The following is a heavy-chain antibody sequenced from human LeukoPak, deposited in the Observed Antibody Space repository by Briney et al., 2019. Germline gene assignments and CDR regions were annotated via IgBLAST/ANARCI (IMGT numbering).Heavy chain of an antibody. CDR1: GYSFGDYE. CDR2: MSPQSGDT. J-gene: IGHJ5*02. D-gene: IGHD3-10*01. Sequence: GASVKVSCKASGYSFGDYEINWVRQAAGQGLEWMGWMSPQSGDTGYAQKFQDRVSMTRDTSMSTAYMELSSLTTEDTAVYYCARWSNSNWFEFDLWGQGTLITISS. CDR3: ARWSNSNWFEFDL. V-gene: IGHV1-8*02.